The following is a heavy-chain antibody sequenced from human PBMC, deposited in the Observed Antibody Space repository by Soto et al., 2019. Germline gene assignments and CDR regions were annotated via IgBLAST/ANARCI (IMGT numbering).Heavy chain of an antibody. CDR3: VIPASNCNYGSKDV. V-gene: IGHV3-23*01. CDR1: GFTFSSYA. J-gene: IGHJ6*01. Sequence: PGGSLRLSCAASGFTFSSYAMSWVRQAPGKGLEWVSAISGSGGSTYYADSVKGRFTISRDNSKNTLYLQMNSLRAEDTAVYYCVIPASNCNYGSKDVWGQGTTVTVSS. CDR2: ISGSGGST. D-gene: IGHD1-7*01.